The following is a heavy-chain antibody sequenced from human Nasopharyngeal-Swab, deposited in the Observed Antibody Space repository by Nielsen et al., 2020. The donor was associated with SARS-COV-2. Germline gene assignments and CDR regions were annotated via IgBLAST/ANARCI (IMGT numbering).Heavy chain of an antibody. CDR1: GFTVSSNY. D-gene: IGHD7-27*01. J-gene: IGHJ4*02. V-gene: IGHV3-53*01. CDR2: IYSGGST. Sequence: GESLKISCAASGFTVSSNYMSWVRQAPGKGLEWVSVIYSGGSTYYADSVKGRFTISRDNSKNTLYLQMNSLRAEDTAVYYCARTINWGPFDNWGQGTLVTVSS. CDR3: ARTINWGPFDN.